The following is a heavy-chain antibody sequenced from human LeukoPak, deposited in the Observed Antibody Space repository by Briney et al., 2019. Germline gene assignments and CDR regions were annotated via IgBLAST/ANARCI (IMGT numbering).Heavy chain of an antibody. CDR1: GFTFSNYV. CDR3: ARDPNWGSGY. J-gene: IGHJ4*02. D-gene: IGHD7-27*01. V-gene: IGHV3-23*01. Sequence: PGGSLRLSCAASGFTFSNYVMIWVRQAPGKGLEWVSIIGTSGGDIHYADSVKGRFSISRDNSKNTLSLQMNSLRDDDTAVYYCARDPNWGSGYWGQGTLVTVSS. CDR2: IGTSGGDI.